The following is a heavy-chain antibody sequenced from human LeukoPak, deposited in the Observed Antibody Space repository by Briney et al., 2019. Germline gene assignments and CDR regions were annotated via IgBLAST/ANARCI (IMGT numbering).Heavy chain of an antibody. Sequence: SETLSLTCTVSGGSISSSSYYWGWIRQPPGEGLEWIGNIFYSGSTSYNPSLQSRVTISVDTSKNQFSLRLSSVTAADTAVYYCARAGSGWSFDYWGQGTLVTVSS. CDR1: GGSISSSSYY. D-gene: IGHD6-19*01. J-gene: IGHJ4*02. V-gene: IGHV4-39*07. CDR2: IFYSGST. CDR3: ARAGSGWSFDY.